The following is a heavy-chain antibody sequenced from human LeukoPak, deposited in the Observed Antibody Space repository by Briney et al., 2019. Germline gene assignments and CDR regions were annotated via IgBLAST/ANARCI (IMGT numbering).Heavy chain of an antibody. J-gene: IGHJ6*03. CDR1: GYTFTGYY. Sequence: ASVKVSCKASGYTFTGYYMHWVRQAPGQGLEWMGWINPNSGGTNYAQKFQGRVTMTRDTSISTAYLELSRLRSDDTAVYYCARRQQQLVRWGYYYYYMDVWGKGTTVTVSS. V-gene: IGHV1-2*02. CDR2: INPNSGGT. D-gene: IGHD6-13*01. CDR3: ARRQQQLVRWGYYYYYMDV.